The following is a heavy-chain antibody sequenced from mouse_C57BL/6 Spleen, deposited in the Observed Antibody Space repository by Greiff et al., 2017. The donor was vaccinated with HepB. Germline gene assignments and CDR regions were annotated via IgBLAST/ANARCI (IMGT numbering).Heavy chain of an antibody. CDR2: IWWDDDK. CDR3: ARIPYYYGSRYWYFDV. J-gene: IGHJ1*03. D-gene: IGHD1-1*01. V-gene: IGHV8-8*01. Sequence: QVTLKVCGPGILQPSQTLSLTCSFSGFSLSTFGMGVGWIRQPSGQGLEWLAHIWWDDDKYYNPALKSRLTISKDTSKNQVFLKIANVDTADTATYYCARIPYYYGSRYWYFDVWGTGTTVTVSS. CDR1: GFSLSTFGMG.